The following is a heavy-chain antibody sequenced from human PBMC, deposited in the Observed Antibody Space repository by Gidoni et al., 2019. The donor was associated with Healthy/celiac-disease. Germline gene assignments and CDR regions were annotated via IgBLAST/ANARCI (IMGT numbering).Heavy chain of an antibody. D-gene: IGHD3-22*01. Sequence: HVQLVQSVADVKKPGASVTVSCKASGYTFTSYDINWVRQATGQGLEWMGWMNPNSGNTGYAQKLQGRVTMTRNTSISTAYMELSSLRSEDTAVYYCARGSRITTGAFDIWGQGTMVTVSS. V-gene: IGHV1-8*01. J-gene: IGHJ3*02. CDR3: ARGSRITTGAFDI. CDR1: GYTFTSYD. CDR2: MNPNSGNT.